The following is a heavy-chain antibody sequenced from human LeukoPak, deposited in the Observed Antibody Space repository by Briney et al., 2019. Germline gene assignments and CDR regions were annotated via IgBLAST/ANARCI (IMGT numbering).Heavy chain of an antibody. CDR1: GFTFSSYA. V-gene: IGHV3-30-3*01. Sequence: PGGSLRLSCAASGFTFSSYAMHWVRQAPGKGLEWVAVISYDGSNKYYADSVKGRFTISRDNSKNTLYLQMNSLRAEDTAVYYCARDPSGSYRQDAFDIWAKGQWSPSLQ. CDR3: ARDPSGSYRQDAFDI. D-gene: IGHD1-26*01. CDR2: ISYDGSNK. J-gene: IGHJ3*02.